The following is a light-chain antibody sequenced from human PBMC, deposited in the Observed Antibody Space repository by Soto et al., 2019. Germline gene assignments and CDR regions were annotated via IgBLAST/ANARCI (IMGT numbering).Light chain of an antibody. J-gene: IGKJ4*01. CDR2: AAS. V-gene: IGKV1-9*01. CDR3: QQLNSYLLT. Sequence: DIQLTESPSFLSASVGDRVTITCRASQGISNYLAWYQHKPGKAPKLLIYAASTLQSGVPSRFSGSGSGTELTLTNSSLQSEDFATYYCQQLNSYLLTFGVGTKVEIK. CDR1: QGISNY.